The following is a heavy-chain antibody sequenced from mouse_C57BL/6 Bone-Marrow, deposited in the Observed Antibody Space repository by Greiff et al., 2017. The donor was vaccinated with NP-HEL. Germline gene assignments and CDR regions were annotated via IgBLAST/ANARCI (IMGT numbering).Heavy chain of an antibody. V-gene: IGHV1-80*01. CDR2: IYPGDGDT. CDR1: GYAFSSYW. D-gene: IGHD3-2*02. J-gene: IGHJ2*01. CDR3: ARTDSSGHCLDY. Sequence: QVQLQQSGAELVKPGASVKISCKASGYAFSSYWMNWVKQRPGKGLEWIGQIYPGDGDTNYNGKFKGKATLTADKSSSTAYMQLSSLTSEDSAVYFCARTDSSGHCLDYWGQGTTRTVSS.